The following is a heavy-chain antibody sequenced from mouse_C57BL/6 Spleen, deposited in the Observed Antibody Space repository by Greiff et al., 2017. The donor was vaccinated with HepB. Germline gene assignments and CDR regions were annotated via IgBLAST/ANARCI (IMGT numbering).Heavy chain of an antibody. J-gene: IGHJ2*01. CDR1: GYTFTDYY. Sequence: EVQLQQSGPELVKPGASVKISCKASGYTFTDYYMNWVKQSHGKSLEWIGDINPNNGGTSYNQKFKGKATLTVDKSSSTAYMELRSLTSEDAAGYYCARGGLRCFDYWGQGTTLTVSS. CDR2: INPNNGGT. D-gene: IGHD1-1*01. CDR3: ARGGLRCFDY. V-gene: IGHV1-26*01.